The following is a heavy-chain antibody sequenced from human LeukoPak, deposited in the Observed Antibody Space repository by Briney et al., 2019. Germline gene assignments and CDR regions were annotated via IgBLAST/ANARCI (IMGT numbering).Heavy chain of an antibody. D-gene: IGHD6-13*01. Sequence: ASVKVSCKASGGTFSSYAISWVRQAPGQGLEWMGGIIPIFGTANYAQKFQGRVTITADESTSTAYMELSSLRSDDTAVYYCARGYSSSWYLYDYWGQGTLVTVSS. CDR1: GGTFSSYA. CDR2: IIPIFGTA. V-gene: IGHV1-69*13. J-gene: IGHJ4*02. CDR3: ARGYSSSWYLYDY.